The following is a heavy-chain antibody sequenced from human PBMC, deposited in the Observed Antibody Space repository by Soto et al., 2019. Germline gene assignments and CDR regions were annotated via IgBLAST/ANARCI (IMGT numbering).Heavy chain of an antibody. J-gene: IGHJ5*02. D-gene: IGHD3-16*01. CDR2: IYYSGST. V-gene: IGHV4-30-4*01. Sequence: SETLSLTSSVSGGTISSGDYYWSWIRQPPGKGLEWIGYIYYSGSTFYNPSLKSRLTISVDTSKNQFSLKLSSVTAADTAVYYCARERPDGARLDPWDQGTLVTVSS. CDR1: GGTISSGDYY. CDR3: ARERPDGARLDP.